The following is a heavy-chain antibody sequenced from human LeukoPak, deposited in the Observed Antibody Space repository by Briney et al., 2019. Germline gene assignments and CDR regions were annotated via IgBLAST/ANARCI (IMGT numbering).Heavy chain of an antibody. Sequence: ASVKVSCKASGGTFSSYAISWVRQAPGQGLEWMGRIIPILGIANYAQKFQGRVTITADKSTSTAYMELSSLRSEDTAVYYCARGADYYDSSGYYAFDIWGQGTMVTVSS. CDR2: IIPILGIA. CDR1: GGTFSSYA. D-gene: IGHD3-22*01. CDR3: ARGADYYDSSGYYAFDI. J-gene: IGHJ3*02. V-gene: IGHV1-69*04.